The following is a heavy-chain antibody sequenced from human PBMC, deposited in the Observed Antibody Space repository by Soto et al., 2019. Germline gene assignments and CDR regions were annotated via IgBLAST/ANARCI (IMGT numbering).Heavy chain of an antibody. D-gene: IGHD2-2*01. CDR1: GGSISNYY. J-gene: IGHJ4*02. CDR3: ERDAFSSSHFDY. CDR2: VYYSGST. V-gene: IGHV4-59*13. Sequence: PSETLSLTCTVSGGSISNYYWSWIRQPPGKGLEWIGYVYYSGSTNYNPSLKSRVTISVDTSKNQFSLKLSSVTAADTAVYYCERDAFSSSHFDYWGQGTPVTVSS.